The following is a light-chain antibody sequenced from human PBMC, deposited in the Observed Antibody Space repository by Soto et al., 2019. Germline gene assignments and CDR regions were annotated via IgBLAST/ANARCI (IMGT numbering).Light chain of an antibody. V-gene: IGKV1D-13*01. CDR2: SAS. CDR1: QDIGTA. CDR3: QQFKHSPLT. J-gene: IGKJ4*01. Sequence: AIQLTQSPSSLSASVGDRVTIACRTGQDIGTALAWYRQKPGRAPELLIYSASTLHTGVSSRFAGGGSATDFTLTISSLLPEDFADYFCQQFKHSPLTFGGGTKVQI.